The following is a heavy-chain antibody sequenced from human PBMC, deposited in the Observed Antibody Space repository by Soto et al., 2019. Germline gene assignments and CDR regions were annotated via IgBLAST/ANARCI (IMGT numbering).Heavy chain of an antibody. CDR1: GFTFSSYG. D-gene: IGHD3-9*01. CDR2: ISYDGSNK. Sequence: QVQLVESGGGVVQPGRSLRLSCAASGFTFSSYGMHWVRQAPGKGLEWVAVISYDGSNKYYADSVKGRFTISRDNSKNTLYLQMNSLRAEDTAVYYCAKEGLRYFDWLFRSDYYYYYGMDVWGQGTTVTVSS. CDR3: AKEGLRYFDWLFRSDYYYYYGMDV. J-gene: IGHJ6*02. V-gene: IGHV3-30*18.